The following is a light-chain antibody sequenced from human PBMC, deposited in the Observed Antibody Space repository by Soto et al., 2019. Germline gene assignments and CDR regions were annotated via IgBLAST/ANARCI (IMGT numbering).Light chain of an antibody. CDR3: QQYHDWVT. CDR1: QSVTSN. CDR2: ETS. Sequence: EVVMTQSPGALSVSPGETATLSCGTSQSVTSNLAWYQQKPGQPPRFLIYETSTRATGVPPRFSGSGSGTDFTLTISYLRPEDSAVYFCQQYHDWVTFGGGTKVDIK. J-gene: IGKJ4*01. V-gene: IGKV3D-15*01.